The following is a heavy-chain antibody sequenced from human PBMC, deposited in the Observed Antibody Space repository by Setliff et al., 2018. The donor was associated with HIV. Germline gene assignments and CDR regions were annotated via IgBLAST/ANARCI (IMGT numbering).Heavy chain of an antibody. Sequence: PSETLSLTCTVSGDSINSGTYYWSWIRQPAGKGLEWIGRLHLSGDTNYNPSLKSRVTISMVASRNQFSLKVTSVTAADTAVYYCAKGAGFYGDYTFDHWGQGALVTVSS. CDR2: LHLSGDT. J-gene: IGHJ4*02. V-gene: IGHV4-61*10. D-gene: IGHD4-17*01. CDR1: GDSINSGTYY. CDR3: AKGAGFYGDYTFDH.